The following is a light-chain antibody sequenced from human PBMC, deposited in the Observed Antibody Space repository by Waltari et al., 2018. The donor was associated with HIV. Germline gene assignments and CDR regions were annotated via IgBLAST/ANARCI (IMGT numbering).Light chain of an antibody. J-gene: IGLJ2*01. V-gene: IGLV2-14*01. CDR3: SSYTNINTVV. CDR1: TSDVGAYDY. CDR2: EVT. Sequence: QSALTQPASVSGSPGQSITMSCTGPTSDVGAYDYVPWYQQHPGKAPKLIIYEVTNRPSGVSNRFSGSKSGITASLTISGLQTEDEADYYCSSYTNINTVVFGGGTKLTVL.